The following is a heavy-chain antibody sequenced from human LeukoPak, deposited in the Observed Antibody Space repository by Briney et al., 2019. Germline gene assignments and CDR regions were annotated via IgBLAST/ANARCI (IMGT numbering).Heavy chain of an antibody. D-gene: IGHD6-19*01. V-gene: IGHV4-59*01. Sequence: PSETLSLTCTVSGGSISSYYWSWIRQPPGKGLEWIGYIYYSGSTNYNPSLKSRVTISVDTSKNQFSLKLSSVTAADTAVYYCARQNSGSGWWRGFDYWGQGTLVTVSS. CDR2: IYYSGST. J-gene: IGHJ4*02. CDR3: ARQNSGSGWWRGFDY. CDR1: GGSISSYY.